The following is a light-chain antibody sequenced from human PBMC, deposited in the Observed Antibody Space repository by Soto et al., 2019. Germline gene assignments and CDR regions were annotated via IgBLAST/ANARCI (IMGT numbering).Light chain of an antibody. Sequence: QSVLSQPASVTGSPGQSLTFACTGTRSDVGSSNYVSWYQHHPGRAPKLVIYDVSDRPSGVSNRFSGSKSGNTASLTIYGLQAEDEADYYCSSYTSSGSLVVFGGGTKLTVL. V-gene: IGLV2-14*03. CDR1: RSDVGSSNY. J-gene: IGLJ3*02. CDR3: SSYTSSGSLVV. CDR2: DVS.